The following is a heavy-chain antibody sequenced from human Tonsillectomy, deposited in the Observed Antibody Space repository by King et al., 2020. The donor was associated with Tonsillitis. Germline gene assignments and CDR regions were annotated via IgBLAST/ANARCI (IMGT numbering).Heavy chain of an antibody. D-gene: IGHD4-17*01. J-gene: IGHJ4*02. V-gene: IGHV3-73*01. Sequence: VQLVESGGGLVQPGGSLKLSCAASGFTFSGCAMHWVRQASGKGLEWVGRIRSKANSYATIYAASVKGRFTISRDDSKNTAYLQMNSLKTEDTAVYYCTRVTDGDLYYWGQGTLVTVSS. CDR3: TRVTDGDLYY. CDR1: GFTFSGCA. CDR2: IRSKANSYAT.